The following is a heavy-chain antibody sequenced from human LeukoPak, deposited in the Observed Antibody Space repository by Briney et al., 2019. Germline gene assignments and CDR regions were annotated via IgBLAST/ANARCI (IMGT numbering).Heavy chain of an antibody. CDR1: GGSISSYY. CDR3: ARAADSYSSGWYGIDY. CDR2: IYYSGST. D-gene: IGHD6-19*01. J-gene: IGHJ4*02. V-gene: IGHV4-59*12. Sequence: SETLSLTCTVPGGSISSYYWSWIRQPPGKGLEWIGYIYYSGSTNYNPSLKSRVTISVDTSKNQFSLKLTSVTAADTAVYYCARAADSYSSGWYGIDYWGQGILVTVSS.